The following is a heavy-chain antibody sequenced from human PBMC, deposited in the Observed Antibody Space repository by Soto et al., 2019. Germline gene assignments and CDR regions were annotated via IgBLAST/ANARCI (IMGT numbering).Heavy chain of an antibody. D-gene: IGHD6-13*01. CDR2: IYYSGST. V-gene: IGHV4-39*01. CDR3: ARSGIAAPFDY. J-gene: IGHJ4*02. CDR1: GGSISSSSYY. Sequence: TSETLSLTCTVSGGSISSSSYYWGWIRQPPGKGLEWIGSIYYSGSTYYNPSLKSRVTISVDTSKNQFSLKLSSVTAADTAVYYCARSGIAAPFDYWGQGTLVTVSS.